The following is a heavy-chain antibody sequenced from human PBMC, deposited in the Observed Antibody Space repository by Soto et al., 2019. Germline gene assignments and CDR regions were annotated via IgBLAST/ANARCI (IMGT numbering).Heavy chain of an antibody. CDR2: ISVYHGNT. D-gene: IGHD2-15*01. CDR1: GYTFGKYG. Sequence: QVQLVQSGTEVKKPGASVKVSCKASGYTFGKYGISWVRQAPGQGLEGVGWISVYHGNTDHAQKFRGRVTMTTDTSTSTAYMELGSLKSDDTAIYYCAKDCSGASCGFDIWGEGTLVTVSS. V-gene: IGHV1-18*01. CDR3: AKDCSGASCGFDI. J-gene: IGHJ4*02.